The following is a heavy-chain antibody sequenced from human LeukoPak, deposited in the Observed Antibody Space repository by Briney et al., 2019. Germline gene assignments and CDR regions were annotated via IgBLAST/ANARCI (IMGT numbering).Heavy chain of an antibody. Sequence: PGRSLRLSCAASGFTFDDYAMHWVRQAPGKGLEWVSGISWNSGSIGYADSVKGRFTISRDNAKNSLYLQMNSLRAEDTALYYCAKQGYCSSTSCYRPYYYYGMDVWGQGTTVTVSS. D-gene: IGHD2-2*01. J-gene: IGHJ6*02. CDR3: AKQGYCSSTSCYRPYYYYGMDV. V-gene: IGHV3-9*01. CDR1: GFTFDDYA. CDR2: ISWNSGSI.